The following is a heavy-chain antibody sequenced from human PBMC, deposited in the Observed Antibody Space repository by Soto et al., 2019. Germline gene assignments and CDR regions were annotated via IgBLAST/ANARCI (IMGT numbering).Heavy chain of an antibody. CDR1: GYTFTSYA. V-gene: IGHV1-3*01. Sequence: QVQLVQSGAEVKKPGASVKVSCKASGYTFTSYAMHWVRQAPGQRLEWMGWINAGNGNTKYSQKFQGRVTITRDTXGSXAXKELSSLRSEDTAVYYCARVLAREMATQIGYWYFDLWGRGTLVTVSS. D-gene: IGHD5-12*01. CDR2: INAGNGNT. J-gene: IGHJ2*01. CDR3: ARVLAREMATQIGYWYFDL.